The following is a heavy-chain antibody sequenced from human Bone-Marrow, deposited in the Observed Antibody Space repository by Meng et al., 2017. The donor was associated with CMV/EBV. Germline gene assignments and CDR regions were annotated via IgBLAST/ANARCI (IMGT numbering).Heavy chain of an antibody. CDR1: GFTFSRYG. J-gene: IGHJ4*02. CDR3: ARISYYYDSSGYLTYYFDY. D-gene: IGHD3-22*01. V-gene: IGHV3-30*02. Sequence: GGSLRLSCAASGFTFSRYGMHWVRQVPGKGLEWVAFIRYDENIKYYADSVKGRFTISRDNAKNSLYLQMNSLRAEDTAVYYCARISYYYDSSGYLTYYFDYWGQGTLVTVSS. CDR2: IRYDENIK.